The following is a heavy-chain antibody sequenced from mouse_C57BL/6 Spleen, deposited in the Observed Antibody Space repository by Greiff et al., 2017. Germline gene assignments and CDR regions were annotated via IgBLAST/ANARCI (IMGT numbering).Heavy chain of an antibody. J-gene: IGHJ4*01. V-gene: IGHV1-7*01. D-gene: IGHD1-1*01. CDR2: IKPSSGYT. CDR1: GYTFTSYW. Sequence: VQLQESGAELAKPGASVKLSCKASGYTFTSYWLHWVKQRPGQGLEWIGYIKPSSGYTKYNQKFKDKATLTADQSSSTAYMQLSSLTYEDSAVXYCARSITTVVARAMDYWGQGTSVTVSS. CDR3: ARSITTVVARAMDY.